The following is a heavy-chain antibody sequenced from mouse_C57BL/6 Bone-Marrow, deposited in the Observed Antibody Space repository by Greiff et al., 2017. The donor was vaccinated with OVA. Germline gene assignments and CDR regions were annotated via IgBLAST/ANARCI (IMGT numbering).Heavy chain of an antibody. CDR3: ARNGYYDYLYYYAMDY. J-gene: IGHJ4*01. CDR2: IYPGDGDT. CDR1: GEGGRSDG. V-gene: IGHV1-80*01. D-gene: IGHD2-4*01. Sequence: VQVVESGAELVKPGASGKRGGKGEGEGGRSDGMKWGKQRPGKGLEWIGQIYPGDGDTNYNGKFKGKATLTADKSSSTAYMQLSRLTSEDSAVYFCARNGYYDYLYYYAMDYWGQGTSVTVSS.